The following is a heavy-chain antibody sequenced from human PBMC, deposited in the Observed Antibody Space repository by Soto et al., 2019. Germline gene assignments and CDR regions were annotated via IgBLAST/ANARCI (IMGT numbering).Heavy chain of an antibody. D-gene: IGHD3-22*01. Sequence: GGSLRLSCAASGFSFGFQWMHWVRQAPGKVTVWVSRIDVAGTTTNYSDAVKGRFTIYRYNTKNTMFLQMNSLRAEDTGVYYCVRFGTSYDTSGFVXWGQGTPFTVSX. J-gene: IGHJ1*01. V-gene: IGHV3-74*01. CDR2: IDVAGTTT. CDR3: VRFGTSYDTSGFVX. CDR1: GFSFGFQW.